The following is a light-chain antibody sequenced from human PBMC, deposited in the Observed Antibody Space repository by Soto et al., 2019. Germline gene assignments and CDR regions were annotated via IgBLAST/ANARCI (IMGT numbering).Light chain of an antibody. CDR2: DAS. Sequence: EIVMTQSPGTLSVSPGERATLSCRASQTISTSLAWYQQKPGQAPRLLIYDASARATGIPGRFSGSGSGTDFTLTISGLQSDDFAVYYCQQYSNWRYTFGQGTRLEIK. V-gene: IGKV3D-15*01. J-gene: IGKJ2*01. CDR1: QTISTS. CDR3: QQYSNWRYT.